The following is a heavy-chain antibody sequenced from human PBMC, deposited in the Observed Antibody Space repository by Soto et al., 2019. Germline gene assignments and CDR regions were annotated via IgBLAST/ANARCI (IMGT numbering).Heavy chain of an antibody. CDR3: ARGKGLLLGY. CDR2: ISYDGSNK. D-gene: IGHD2-21*02. CDR1: GFTFSSYA. V-gene: IGHV3-30-3*01. Sequence: QVQLVESGGGVVQPGRSLRLSCAASGFTFSSYAMHWVRQAPGKGLEWVAVISYDGSNKYYADSVKGRFTISRDNSKNTLYLQMNSLRAEDTAVYYCARGKGLLLGYWGQGTLVTVSS. J-gene: IGHJ4*02.